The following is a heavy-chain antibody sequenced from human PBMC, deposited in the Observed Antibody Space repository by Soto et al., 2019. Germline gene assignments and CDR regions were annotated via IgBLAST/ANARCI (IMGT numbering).Heavy chain of an antibody. CDR2: IKSKTDGGTT. CDR3: TPQPRRDIVGVVEWDY. Sequence: TGGSLRLSCAASGFTFSNAWMSWVRQAPGKGLEWVGRIKSKTDGGTTDYAAPVKGRFTISRDDSKNTLYLQMNSLKTEDTAVYYCTPQPRRDIVGVVEWDYWGQGTLVTVSS. J-gene: IGHJ4*02. CDR1: GFTFSNAW. V-gene: IGHV3-15*01. D-gene: IGHD1-26*01.